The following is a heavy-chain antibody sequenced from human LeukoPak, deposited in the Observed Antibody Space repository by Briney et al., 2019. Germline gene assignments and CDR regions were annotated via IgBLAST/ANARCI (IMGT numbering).Heavy chain of an antibody. CDR1: GGSIGTYH. D-gene: IGHD6-6*01. Sequence: SETLSLTCAVSGGSIGTYHCSWIRQPAGKGLEWIGRIYTSGSTNYSPSLKNRVTMSVDTSKNQFSLKLSSVTAADTAVYYCAVAYSRSLSFDYWGQGTLVTVSS. CDR2: IYTSGST. V-gene: IGHV4-4*07. CDR3: AVAYSRSLSFDY. J-gene: IGHJ4*02.